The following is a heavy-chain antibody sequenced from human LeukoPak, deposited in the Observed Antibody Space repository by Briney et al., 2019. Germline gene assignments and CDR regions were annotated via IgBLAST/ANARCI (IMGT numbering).Heavy chain of an antibody. J-gene: IGHJ4*02. CDR2: ISTNGGST. V-gene: IGHV3-64*02. CDR3: ARDYLTDY. CDR1: GFTFSSYA. Sequence: PGGSLRLSCAASGFTFSSYAMHWVRQAPGKGLEYVSGISTNGGSTYYADSVKGRFTISRDNAKNSLYLQMNSLRAEDTAVYYCARDYLTDYWGQGTLVTVSS. D-gene: IGHD2/OR15-2a*01.